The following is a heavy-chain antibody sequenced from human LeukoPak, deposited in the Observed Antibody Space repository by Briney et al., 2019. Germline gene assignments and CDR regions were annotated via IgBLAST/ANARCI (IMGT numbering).Heavy chain of an antibody. CDR2: ISSSSSYI. V-gene: IGHV3-21*01. Sequence: KSGGSLRLSCAASGFTSSSYSMNWVRQAPGKGLEWVSSISSSSSYIYYADSVKGRFTISRDNAKNSLYLQMNSLRAEDTAVYYCARYTERWLQGVFDYWGQGTLVTVSS. D-gene: IGHD5-24*01. CDR1: GFTSSSYS. J-gene: IGHJ4*02. CDR3: ARYTERWLQGVFDY.